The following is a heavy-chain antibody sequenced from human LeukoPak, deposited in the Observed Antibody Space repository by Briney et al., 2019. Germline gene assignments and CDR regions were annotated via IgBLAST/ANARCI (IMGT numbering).Heavy chain of an antibody. J-gene: IGHJ6*03. CDR1: GYTFTSYG. V-gene: IGHV1-18*01. CDR2: ISAYNGNT. Sequence: ASVKVSCKASGYTFTSYGISWVRQAPGQGLEWMGWISAYNGNTNYAQKLQGRVTMTTDTSTSTAYMELRSLRSDDTAVYYCARDRNWNYASYMDVWGKGTTVTVSS. CDR3: ARDRNWNYASYMDV. D-gene: IGHD1-7*01.